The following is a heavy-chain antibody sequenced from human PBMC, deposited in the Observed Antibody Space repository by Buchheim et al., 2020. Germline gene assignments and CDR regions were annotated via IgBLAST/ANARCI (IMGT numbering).Heavy chain of an antibody. Sequence: EVQLVESGGGLVKPGGSLRLSCAASGFTFSSYSMNWVRQAPGKGLEWVSSISSSSSYIYYADSVKGRFTIPRDNAKNSLYLQMNSLRAEDTAVYYCARLFADYIHYYYYGMDVWGQGTT. CDR2: ISSSSSYI. D-gene: IGHD5-12*01. CDR3: ARLFADYIHYYYYGMDV. V-gene: IGHV3-21*01. J-gene: IGHJ6*02. CDR1: GFTFSSYS.